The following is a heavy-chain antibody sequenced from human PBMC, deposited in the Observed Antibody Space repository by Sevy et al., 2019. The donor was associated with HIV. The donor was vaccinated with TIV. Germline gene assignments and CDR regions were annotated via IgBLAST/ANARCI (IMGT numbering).Heavy chain of an antibody. V-gene: IGHV4-34*01. CDR2: INQSGST. CDR1: GGSFSGYY. CDR3: ARGPRLRWWFDP. Sequence: SETLSLTCAVYGGSFSGYYWSWIRQPPGKGLEWIGEINQSGSTNYNPSLKSRVTISVDTSKNQFSLKLSSVTAADTAVYYCARGPRLRWWFDPWGQGTLVTVSS. D-gene: IGHD4-17*01. J-gene: IGHJ5*02.